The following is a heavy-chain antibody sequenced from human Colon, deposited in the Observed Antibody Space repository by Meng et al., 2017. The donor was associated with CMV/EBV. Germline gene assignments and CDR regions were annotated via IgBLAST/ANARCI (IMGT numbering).Heavy chain of an antibody. J-gene: IGHJ4*02. CDR1: GFTFSSYA. V-gene: IGHV3-23*05. CDR2: IGSSGTIE. CDR3: AKNGAWFRLDS. D-gene: IGHD2-8*01. Sequence: GGSLRLSCAASGFTFSSYAMSWVRQAPGRGLEWVSVIGSSGTIERYADSVRGRFAISRDNSTNTLYLLMNSLRAEDTALYYCAKNGAWFRLDSWGQGTPVTVSS.